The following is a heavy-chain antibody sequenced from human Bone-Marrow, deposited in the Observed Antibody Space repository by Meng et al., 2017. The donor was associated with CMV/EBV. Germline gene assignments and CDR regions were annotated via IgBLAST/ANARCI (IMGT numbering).Heavy chain of an antibody. Sequence: GESLKISCAASGFTFSNSAMSWVRQAPGKGLEGVSVISAGGASTHYGDSVKGRFTISRDNSKNTLYLQMNSLRAEDTGVYYCAKTSGSWVWGQGTTVTVSS. CDR2: ISAGGAST. CDR3: AKTSGSWV. J-gene: IGHJ6*02. CDR1: GFTFSNSA. D-gene: IGHD6-13*01. V-gene: IGHV3-23*01.